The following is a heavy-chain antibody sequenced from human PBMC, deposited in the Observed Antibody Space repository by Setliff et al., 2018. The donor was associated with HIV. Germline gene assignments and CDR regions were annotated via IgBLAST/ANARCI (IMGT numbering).Heavy chain of an antibody. D-gene: IGHD6-13*01. CDR2: VNPDGSEA. V-gene: IGHV3-7*03. Sequence: GSLRLSCAASGFTFSKYWMSWVRQAPGKGLEWVASVNPDGSEASSVGSMKGRFTVSRDNSKNTIFLQMNGLRGDDTAIYYCVRDTEVSSSWSFDYWGQGTLVTVSS. CDR3: VRDTEVSSSWSFDY. J-gene: IGHJ4*02. CDR1: GFTFSKYW.